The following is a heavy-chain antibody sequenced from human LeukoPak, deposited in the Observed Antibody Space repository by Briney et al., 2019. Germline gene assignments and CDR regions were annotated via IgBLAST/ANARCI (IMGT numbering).Heavy chain of an antibody. Sequence: GGSLRLSCAASGFTFDDYAMHWVRQAPGKGLEWVSGISWNSGSIGYADSVKGRFTISRDSAKNSLYLQMNSLRAEDTALYYCAKDPSSSFEWHFDYWGQGTLVTVSS. V-gene: IGHV3-9*01. J-gene: IGHJ4*02. CDR2: ISWNSGSI. CDR1: GFTFDDYA. CDR3: AKDPSSSFEWHFDY. D-gene: IGHD6-13*01.